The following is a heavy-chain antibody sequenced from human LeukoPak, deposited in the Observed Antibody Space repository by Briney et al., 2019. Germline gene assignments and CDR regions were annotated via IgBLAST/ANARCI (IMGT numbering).Heavy chain of an antibody. CDR1: GYTFTSYG. CDR3: ASDNDTRHEH. V-gene: IGHV1-18*01. Sequence: ASVKVSCKASGYTFTSYGISWVRQAPGQGLEWMGRINVYNGNTNYAQKFQGRVTMTTDTSTSTAYMELRSLTSDDTAVYYCASDNDTRHEHWGQGTLVTVSS. D-gene: IGHD3-22*01. J-gene: IGHJ1*01. CDR2: INVYNGNT.